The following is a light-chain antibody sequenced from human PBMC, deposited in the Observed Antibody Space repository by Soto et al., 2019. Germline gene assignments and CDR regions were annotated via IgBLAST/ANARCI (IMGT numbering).Light chain of an antibody. J-gene: IGKJ1*01. CDR2: DAS. Sequence: EIVLTQSPATLSLSPGERATLSCRASQSVSSYLAWYQQKPGQAPRLLIYDASNRATGIPARFSASGSGTDFTLTISSLEPEDFAVYYCQQRTNWAWTFGQGTKVEIK. V-gene: IGKV3-11*01. CDR1: QSVSSY. CDR3: QQRTNWAWT.